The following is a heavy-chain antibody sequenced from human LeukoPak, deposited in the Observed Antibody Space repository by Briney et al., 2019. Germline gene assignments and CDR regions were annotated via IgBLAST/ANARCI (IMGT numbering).Heavy chain of an antibody. CDR2: ISSNGGST. D-gene: IGHD6-13*01. V-gene: IGHV3-64*01. J-gene: IGHJ4*02. CDR3: ARSKVPYSSSWDFDY. CDR1: GFTFSSYA. Sequence: WGSLRLSCAASGFTFSSYAMHWVRQAPGKGLEYVSAISSNGGSTYYANSVKGRFTISRDNSKNTLYLQMGRLRAEDMAVYYCARSKVPYSSSWDFDYWGQGTLVTVSS.